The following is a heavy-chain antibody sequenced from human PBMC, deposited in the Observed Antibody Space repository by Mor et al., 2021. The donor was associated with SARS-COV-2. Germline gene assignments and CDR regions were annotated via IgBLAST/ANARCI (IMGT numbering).Heavy chain of an antibody. D-gene: IGHD3-16*01. Sequence: DSVKGRFTISRDNSRNTLYLQMNSLRAEDTAVYYCARGGSSFGPWGQGTLVTVSS. J-gene: IGHJ5*02. V-gene: IGHV3-53*01. CDR3: ARGGSSFGP.